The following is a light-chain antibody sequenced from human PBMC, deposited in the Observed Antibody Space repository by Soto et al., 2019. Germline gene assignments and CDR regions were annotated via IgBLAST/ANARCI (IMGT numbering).Light chain of an antibody. J-gene: IGKJ4*02. Sequence: EIVVTQSPATLPVSPGEGATVSCRASQSVSSHLAWYQHKPGQAPRLLFYDASTSATGIPARFSGSGSGTDITLTLNSMHLYGFATDYWQHYIIYSEASGRGTKAYIK. V-gene: IGKV3-15*01. CDR1: QSVSSH. CDR3: QHYIIYSEA. CDR2: DAS.